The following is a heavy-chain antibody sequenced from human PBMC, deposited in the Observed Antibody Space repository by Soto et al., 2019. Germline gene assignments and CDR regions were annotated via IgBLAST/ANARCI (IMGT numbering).Heavy chain of an antibody. Sequence: GASVKVSCKASGYTFTSYYMHWVRQAPGQGLEWMGIINPSGGSTSYAQKFQGRVTMTRDTSTSTVYMELSSLRSEDTAVYYCARLEMYYDFWSGYYLGSRRRHDAIDIWGQGTMVTVSS. CDR3: ARLEMYYDFWSGYYLGSRRRHDAIDI. D-gene: IGHD3-3*01. V-gene: IGHV1-46*01. J-gene: IGHJ3*02. CDR2: INPSGGST. CDR1: GYTFTSYY.